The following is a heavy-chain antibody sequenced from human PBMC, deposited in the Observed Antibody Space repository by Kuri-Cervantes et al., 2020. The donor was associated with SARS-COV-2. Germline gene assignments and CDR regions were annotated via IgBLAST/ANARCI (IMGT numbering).Heavy chain of an antibody. D-gene: IGHD4-23*01. Sequence: SVKVSCKASGGTFSSYAVSWLRQAPGQGLVWMGGIIPIVGTPNYAPKFQGRVTITADESTSTAYMELSRLRSDDTAVYYCASFGSVYGGNSGNAFDIWGQGTMVTVSS. CDR2: IIPIVGTP. J-gene: IGHJ3*02. V-gene: IGHV1-69*13. CDR1: GGTFSSYA. CDR3: ASFGSVYGGNSGNAFDI.